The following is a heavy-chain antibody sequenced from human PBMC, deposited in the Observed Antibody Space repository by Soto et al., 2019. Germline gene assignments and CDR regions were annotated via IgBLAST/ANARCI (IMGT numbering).Heavy chain of an antibody. CDR1: GFSLSTSGVG. D-gene: IGHD2-15*01. V-gene: IGHV2-5*02. Sequence: QITLKESGPTLVKPIQTLTLTCTFSGFSLSTSGVGVGWIRQPPGKALEWLALIYWDDDKRYSPSLKSRLTITKDTSKNQVVLTMTNMDPVDTATYYCAHRRAYCSGGSCYSIWFDPWGQGTLVTVSS. J-gene: IGHJ5*02. CDR3: AHRRAYCSGGSCYSIWFDP. CDR2: IYWDDDK.